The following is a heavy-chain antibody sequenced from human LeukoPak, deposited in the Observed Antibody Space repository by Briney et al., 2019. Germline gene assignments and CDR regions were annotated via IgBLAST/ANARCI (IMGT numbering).Heavy chain of an antibody. J-gene: IGHJ4*02. Sequence: PGRSLRLSCAASGLTFSSYGMHWVRQAPGKGLEWVAVISYDGSNKYYADSVKGRFTISRDNSKNTLYLQMNSLRAEDTAVYYCAKDRPPYSSGWFFDYWGQGTLVTVSS. CDR1: GLTFSSYG. CDR3: AKDRPPYSSGWFFDY. CDR2: ISYDGSNK. V-gene: IGHV3-30*18. D-gene: IGHD6-19*01.